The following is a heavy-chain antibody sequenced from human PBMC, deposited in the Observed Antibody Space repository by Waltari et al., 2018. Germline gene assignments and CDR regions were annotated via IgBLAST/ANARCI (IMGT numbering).Heavy chain of an antibody. V-gene: IGHV3-7*01. CDR3: ARVSWDTITRKGIDY. CDR2: IKQDRSEK. D-gene: IGHD1-26*01. Sequence: EVQLVESGGDLVQPGGALRLSCAASGFTFSTYWMRWVRQAPGKGLEWVANIKQDRSEKLYVDSVKGRFTISRDNARNSLYLQMNSLRGEDTAVYYCARVSWDTITRKGIDYWGLGTLVIVSS. J-gene: IGHJ4*02. CDR1: GFTFSTYW.